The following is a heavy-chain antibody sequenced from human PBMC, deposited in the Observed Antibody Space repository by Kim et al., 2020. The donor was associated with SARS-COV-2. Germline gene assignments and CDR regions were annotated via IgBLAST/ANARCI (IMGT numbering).Heavy chain of an antibody. Sequence: RFTISRDNSKNTLYLQMNSLRAEDTAVYYCAKDPHYDYVWGSYRPAPFDYWGQGTLVTVSS. CDR3: AKDPHYDYVWGSYRPAPFDY. J-gene: IGHJ4*02. V-gene: IGHV3-23*01. D-gene: IGHD3-16*02.